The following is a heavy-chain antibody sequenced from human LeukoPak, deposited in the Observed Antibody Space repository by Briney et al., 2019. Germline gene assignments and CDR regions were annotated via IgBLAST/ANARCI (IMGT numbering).Heavy chain of an antibody. J-gene: IGHJ4*02. CDR1: VFTFSSYA. V-gene: IGHV3-23*01. Sequence: PGGSLRLSCAASVFTFSSYAMSWVRQAPGKGLEWVSAISGSGGSTYYADSVKGRFTISRDNSKNTLYLQMNSLRAEDTAVYYCAKDLTWFGDQTKNFDYWGQGTLVTVSS. CDR2: ISGSGGST. D-gene: IGHD3-10*01. CDR3: AKDLTWFGDQTKNFDY.